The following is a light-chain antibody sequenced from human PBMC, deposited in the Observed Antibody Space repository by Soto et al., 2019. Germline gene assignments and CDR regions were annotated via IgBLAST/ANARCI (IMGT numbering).Light chain of an antibody. Sequence: QSVLTQPPSVSGAPGQRVTISCTGSPSNIGAGYDVHWYQQVPGTAPKLLMYNNRNRPSGVPDRFSGSKSGTSASLAITGLQAEDEADYYCQSYDDSLSGSLFGTGTKLTVL. CDR1: PSNIGAGYD. J-gene: IGLJ1*01. CDR2: NNR. V-gene: IGLV1-40*01. CDR3: QSYDDSLSGSL.